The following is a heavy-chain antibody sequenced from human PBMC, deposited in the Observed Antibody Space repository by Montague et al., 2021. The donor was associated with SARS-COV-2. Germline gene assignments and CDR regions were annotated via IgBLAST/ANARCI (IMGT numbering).Heavy chain of an antibody. V-gene: IGHV4-61*02. J-gene: IGHJ5*02. Sequence: TLSLTCAVSGGSIITGSNFYWGWIRQSAGKGLEWIGRIHSSGGTNYNPSLKSRLTMSVDSSPNQFSLKLTSVTAADTAVYYCARDYYDSTGLNWFDPWGQGLLVTVSS. CDR3: ARDYYDSTGLNWFDP. CDR1: GGSIITGSNFY. CDR2: IHSSGGT. D-gene: IGHD3-22*01.